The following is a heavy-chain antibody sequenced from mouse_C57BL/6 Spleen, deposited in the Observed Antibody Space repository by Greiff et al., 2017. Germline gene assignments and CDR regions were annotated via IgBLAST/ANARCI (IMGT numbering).Heavy chain of an antibody. CDR3: AESYGSSPYWSFDV. CDR2: INPGSGGT. CDR1: GYAFTNYL. Sequence: QVQLQQSGAELVRPGTSVKVSCKASGYAFTNYLIEWVKQRPGQGLEWIGVINPGSGGTNYNEKFKGKATLTADKSSSTAYMQLSRLTSEDSAVXCCAESYGSSPYWSFDVWGTGTTVTVSS. V-gene: IGHV1-54*01. J-gene: IGHJ1*03. D-gene: IGHD1-1*01.